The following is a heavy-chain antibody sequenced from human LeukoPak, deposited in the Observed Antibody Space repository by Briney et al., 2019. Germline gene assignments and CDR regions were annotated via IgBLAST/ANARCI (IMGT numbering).Heavy chain of an antibody. CDR1: GFTFSSYW. Sequence: GGSLRLSCAASGFTFSSYWMSWVRQAPGKGLEWVANIKQDGSEKYYVDSVKGRFTISRDNAKNSLYLQMNSLRAEDTAVYYCARSYSSGWFAFDYWGQGTLVTVSS. V-gene: IGHV3-7*01. J-gene: IGHJ4*02. CDR3: ARSYSSGWFAFDY. D-gene: IGHD6-19*01. CDR2: IKQDGSEK.